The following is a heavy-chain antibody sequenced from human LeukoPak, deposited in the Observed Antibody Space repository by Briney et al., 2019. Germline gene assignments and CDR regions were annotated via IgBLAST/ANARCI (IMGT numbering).Heavy chain of an antibody. CDR3: ASLWSGYR. J-gene: IGHJ4*02. V-gene: IGHV4-31*03. CDR2: IYYSGST. D-gene: IGHD3-3*01. CDR1: GDSISSGNYY. Sequence: SQTLSLTCTVSGDSISSGNYYWSWIRQHPGKGLEWIGYIYYSGSTYYNPSLKSRVTISVDTSKNQFSLKLSSVSAADTAVYYCASLWSGYRWGQGTLVTVSS.